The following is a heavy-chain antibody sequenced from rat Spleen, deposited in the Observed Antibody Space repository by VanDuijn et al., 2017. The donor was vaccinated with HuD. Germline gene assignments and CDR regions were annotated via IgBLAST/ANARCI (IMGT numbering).Heavy chain of an antibody. Sequence: EVQLVESGGGLVQPGRSLKLSCVASGFTFNNYWMTWIRQAPGKGLEWVASITNAAGKVYYPDSVKGRVTISRDTAQNILYLKLNSPRSEDTATYYCTTGGDYWGQGVMVTVSS. J-gene: IGHJ2*01. V-gene: IGHV5-31*01. CDR1: GFTFNNYW. CDR3: TTGGDY. D-gene: IGHD1-11*01. CDR2: ITNAAGKV.